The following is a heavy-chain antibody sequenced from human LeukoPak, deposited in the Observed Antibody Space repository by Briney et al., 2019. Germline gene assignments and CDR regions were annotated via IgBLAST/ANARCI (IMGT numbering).Heavy chain of an antibody. CDR2: IGGSGTKT. CDR3: AAEPGYSYGYGY. V-gene: IGHV3-23*01. J-gene: IGHJ4*02. CDR1: GFTFTKYA. Sequence: GGSLRLSCAASGFTFTKYAMSWVRQAAGKGLEWVSAIGGSGTKTFYAESVKGRFTISRDNSNNILFLQMDSLRAEDTAMYYCAAEPGYSYGYGYWGQGTLVTVSS. D-gene: IGHD5-18*01.